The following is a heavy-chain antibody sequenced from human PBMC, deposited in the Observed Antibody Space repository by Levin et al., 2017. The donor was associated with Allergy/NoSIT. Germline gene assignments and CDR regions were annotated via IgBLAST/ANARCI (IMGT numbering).Heavy chain of an antibody. CDR1: GYTFTSYA. D-gene: IGHD6-19*01. J-gene: IGHJ4*02. V-gene: IGHV7-4-1*02. CDR2: INTNTGNP. Sequence: ASVKVSCKASGYTFTSYAMNWVRQAPGQGLEWMGWINTNTGNPTYAQGFTGRFVFSLDTSVSTAYLQISSLKAEDTAVYYCARPSEVRLVRAGFDYWGQGTLVTVSS. CDR3: ARPSEVRLVRAGFDY.